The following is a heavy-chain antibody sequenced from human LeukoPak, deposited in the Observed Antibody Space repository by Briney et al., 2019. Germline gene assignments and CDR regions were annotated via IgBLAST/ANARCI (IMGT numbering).Heavy chain of an antibody. CDR3: ARGIRYGSGSYWGYYMDV. Sequence: GGSLRLSCGASGFTFSSYAMNWVRQAPGKGLEWVSGMSGSGGSIYYADSVKGRFTISRDNSKNTLYLQMNSLRAEDTAVYYCARGIRYGSGSYWGYYMDVWGKGTTVTISS. CDR2: MSGSGGSI. V-gene: IGHV3-23*01. CDR1: GFTFSSYA. J-gene: IGHJ6*03. D-gene: IGHD3-10*01.